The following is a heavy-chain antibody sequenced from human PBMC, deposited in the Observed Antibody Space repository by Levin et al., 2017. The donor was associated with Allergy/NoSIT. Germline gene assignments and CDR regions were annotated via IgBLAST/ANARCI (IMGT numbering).Heavy chain of an antibody. J-gene: IGHJ3*02. CDR3: ARDLGLEKEEDSYAFDI. CDR2: IYSGGST. V-gene: IGHV3-53*01. D-gene: IGHD1-1*01. CDR1: GFTVSSNY. Sequence: GGSLRLSCAASGFTVSSNYMSWVRQAPGKGLEWVSVIYSGGSTYYADSVKGRFTISRDNSKNTLYLQMNSLRAEDTAVYYCARDLGLEKEEDSYAFDIWGQGTMVTVSS.